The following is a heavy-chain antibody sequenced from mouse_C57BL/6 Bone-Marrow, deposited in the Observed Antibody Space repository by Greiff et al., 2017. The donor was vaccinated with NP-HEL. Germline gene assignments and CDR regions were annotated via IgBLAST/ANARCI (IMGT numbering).Heavy chain of an antibody. V-gene: IGHV5-4*03. D-gene: IGHD2-5*01. Sequence: EVKLQESGGGLVKPGGSLKLSCAASGFTFSSYAMSWVRQTPEKRLEWVATISDGGSYTYYPDNVKGRFTISRDNAKNNLYLQMSHLKSEDTAMYYCARALYYSNWYFDVWGTGTTVTVSS. CDR1: GFTFSSYA. J-gene: IGHJ1*03. CDR2: ISDGGSYT. CDR3: ARALYYSNWYFDV.